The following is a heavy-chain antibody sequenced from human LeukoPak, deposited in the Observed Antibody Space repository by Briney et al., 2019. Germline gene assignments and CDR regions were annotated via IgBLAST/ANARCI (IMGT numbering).Heavy chain of an antibody. J-gene: IGHJ4*02. D-gene: IGHD3-22*01. Sequence: GGSLRLSCAASGFTLSNAWMSWVRQAPGKGLEWVGRIKSKTAGGTTDFAAPVKGRFTISRDDSKNTLHLEMNSLKTEDTAVYYCTYYYDSSGSHPTRNFDYWGPGTLVTVSS. CDR2: IKSKTAGGTT. CDR3: TYYYDSSGSHPTRNFDY. V-gene: IGHV3-15*01. CDR1: GFTLSNAW.